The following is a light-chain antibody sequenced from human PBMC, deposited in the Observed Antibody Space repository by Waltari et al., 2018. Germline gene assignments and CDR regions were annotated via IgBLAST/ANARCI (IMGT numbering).Light chain of an antibody. V-gene: IGLV4-69*01. CDR3: QTWDTGTHVV. Sequence: QVVLTQSPSASASLGASVKLTCTLSSGHSSYAIAWHQQQPEKGPRYLMKVSSAGSHQKGDGIPDRFSGSSSGTERYLTISSVQSEEEADYYCQTWDTGTHVVFGGGTKLTVL. CDR1: SGHSSYA. CDR2: VSSAGSH. J-gene: IGLJ2*01.